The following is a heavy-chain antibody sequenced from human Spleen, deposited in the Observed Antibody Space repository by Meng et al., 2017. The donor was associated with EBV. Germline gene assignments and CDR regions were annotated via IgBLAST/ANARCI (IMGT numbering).Heavy chain of an antibody. CDR2: ITGSGII. CDR1: GFTFSDSY. D-gene: IGHD4-11*01. V-gene: IGHV3-11*01. Sequence: QAEVVESGGGLVKPGGSLRLSCEASGFTFSDSYMTWICQAPGKGLEWVSYITGSGIIYYADSVKGRFTISRDNAKNSMYLQMNSLRAEDTAVYYCARSDYNNYVDYWGQGTLVTVSS. CDR3: ARSDYNNYVDY. J-gene: IGHJ4*02.